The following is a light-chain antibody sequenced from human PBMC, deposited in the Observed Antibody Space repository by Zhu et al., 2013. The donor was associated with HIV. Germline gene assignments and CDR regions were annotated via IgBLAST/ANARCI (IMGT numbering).Light chain of an antibody. CDR1: QSINNY. CDR2: DAS. J-gene: IGKJ5*01. V-gene: IGKV1-39*01. CDR3: QLNYFTPPIT. Sequence: DIQLTQSPSSLSASEGDRVTITCRASQSINNYLNWYQQRPGKAPRLLIYDASHLQSGVPSRFSGSGSGTDFSLTISSLQPEDFATYFCQLNYFTPPITFGQGTRLEIK.